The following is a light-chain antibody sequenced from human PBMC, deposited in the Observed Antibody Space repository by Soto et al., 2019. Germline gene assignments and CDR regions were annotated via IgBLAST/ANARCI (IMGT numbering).Light chain of an antibody. V-gene: IGKV1-39*01. CDR3: QQYNSYWT. Sequence: DIQMTQSPSCLSASVGDRVTITCRASQSISSYLNWYQQKPGKAPKLLIYAASSLQSGVPSRFSGSGSGTEFTLTISSLQPDDFATYYCQQYNSYWTFGQGTKVDIK. CDR1: QSISSY. J-gene: IGKJ1*01. CDR2: AAS.